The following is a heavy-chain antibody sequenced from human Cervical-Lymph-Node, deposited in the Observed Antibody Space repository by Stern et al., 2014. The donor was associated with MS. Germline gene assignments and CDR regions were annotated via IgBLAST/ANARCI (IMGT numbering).Heavy chain of an antibody. CDR1: GYTFTTYD. J-gene: IGHJ4*02. V-gene: IGHV1-8*02. CDR3: ERVFYSGSSLVRGL. CDR2: MNPRSGNT. D-gene: IGHD1-26*01. Sequence: VQLLESGAEVKKPGASVKVSCKASGYTFTTYDINWVRQAPGQGLAWMGWMNPRSGNTGFPEKFQGRITMTRNISMSTAYMELSSLRSEDTAVYYCERVFYSGSSLVRGLWGQGTLVTVSS.